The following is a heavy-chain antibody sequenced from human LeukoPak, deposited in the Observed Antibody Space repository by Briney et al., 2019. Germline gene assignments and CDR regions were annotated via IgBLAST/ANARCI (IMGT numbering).Heavy chain of an antibody. CDR1: GFTFSSYS. Sequence: GGSLRLSCAASGFTFSSYSMNWVRQAPGKGLEWVSYISSSSSTIYYADSVKGRFTISRDNAKNSLYLQMNSLRAEDTAVYYCARAYGSGSYYPFDYWGQGTLVTVSS. CDR3: ARAYGSGSYYPFDY. V-gene: IGHV3-48*04. J-gene: IGHJ4*02. CDR2: ISSSSSTI. D-gene: IGHD3-10*01.